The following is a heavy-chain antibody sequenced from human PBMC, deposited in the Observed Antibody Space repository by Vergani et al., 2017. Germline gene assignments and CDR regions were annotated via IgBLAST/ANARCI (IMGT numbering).Heavy chain of an antibody. D-gene: IGHD6-19*01. V-gene: IGHV4-59*01. CDR2: IYYSGST. Sequence: QVQLEESGPGLVKPSETLSLTCTVSGGSISSYYWSWIRQPPGKGLEWIGYIYYSGSTNYNPSLKSRVTISVDTSKNQFSLKLSSETAADTAVYYCARGGLERVYSSGWYDHFDYWGQGTLVTVSS. CDR3: ARGGLERVYSSGWYDHFDY. CDR1: GGSISSYY. J-gene: IGHJ4*02.